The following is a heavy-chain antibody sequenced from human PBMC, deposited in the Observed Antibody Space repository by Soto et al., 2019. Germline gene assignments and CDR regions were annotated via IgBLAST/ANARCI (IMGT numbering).Heavy chain of an antibody. CDR3: ARHRFNYYDNTVYYYFDY. CDR1: GYSFTSYG. Sequence: ASVKVSCKASGYSFTSYGISWVRQAPGQGPEWMGWISGHNGNTNHPQSLQGRVTMTTDTSRNTAYMELRSLRSDDTAVYYCARHRFNYYDNTVYYYFDYWGQGTLVTVSS. D-gene: IGHD3-22*01. CDR2: ISGHNGNT. V-gene: IGHV1-18*04. J-gene: IGHJ4*02.